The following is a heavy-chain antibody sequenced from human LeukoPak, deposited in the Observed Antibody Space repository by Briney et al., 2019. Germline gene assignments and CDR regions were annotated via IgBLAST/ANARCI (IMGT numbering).Heavy chain of an antibody. J-gene: IGHJ5*02. Sequence: GGSLRLSCTASGFSFSGYWMSWVRQAPGKGLEWVANINQDGSAQYYVDSVKGQFTISRDNAKNSLYLQMNSLRAEDTAVYYCARGGSTSPRGWFDPWGQGTLVTVSS. CDR2: INQDGSAQ. CDR3: ARGGSTSPRGWFDP. D-gene: IGHD2-2*01. CDR1: GFSFSGYW. V-gene: IGHV3-7*01.